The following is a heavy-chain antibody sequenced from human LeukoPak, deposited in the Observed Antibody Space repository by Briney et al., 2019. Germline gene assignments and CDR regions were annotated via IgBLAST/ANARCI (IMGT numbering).Heavy chain of an antibody. CDR3: ARRAGLPKNYYYYYSMDV. CDR2: INHSGST. D-gene: IGHD1-7*01. J-gene: IGHJ6*03. CDR1: GGSFSGYY. Sequence: PSETLPLTCAAYGGSFSGYYWSWIRQPPGKGLEWIGEINHSGSTNYNPSLKSRVTISVDTSKNQFSLKLSPVTAADTAVYYCARRAGLPKNYYYYYSMDVWGKGTTVTISS. V-gene: IGHV4-34*01.